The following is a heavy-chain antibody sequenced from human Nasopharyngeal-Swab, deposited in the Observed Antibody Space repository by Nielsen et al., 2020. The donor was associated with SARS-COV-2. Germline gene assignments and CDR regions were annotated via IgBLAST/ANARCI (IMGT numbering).Heavy chain of an antibody. CDR1: GYTFTGYY. Sequence: KVSCKASGYTFTGYYMHWVRQAPGQGLEWMGWINPNSGGTNYAQKFQGRVTMTRDTSISTAYMELSRLRSDDTAVYYCARDPYDSSGYPYYYGMDVWGQGTTVTVSS. CDR3: ARDPYDSSGYPYYYGMDV. D-gene: IGHD3-22*01. J-gene: IGHJ6*02. V-gene: IGHV1-2*02. CDR2: INPNSGGT.